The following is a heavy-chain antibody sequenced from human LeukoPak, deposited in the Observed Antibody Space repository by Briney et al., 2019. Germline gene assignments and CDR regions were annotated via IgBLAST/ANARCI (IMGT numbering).Heavy chain of an antibody. CDR3: AKARLTATYYFDY. V-gene: IGHV3-23*01. D-gene: IGHD1-14*01. CDR2: ISGSGGST. Sequence: GGSLRLSCAASGFTFSSYTMSWVRQAPGKGLEWVSAISGSGGSTYYADSVKGRFSISRDNSKNTLYLQMNSLRAEDAAVYYCAKARLTATYYFDYWGQGTLVTVSS. J-gene: IGHJ4*02. CDR1: GFTFSSYT.